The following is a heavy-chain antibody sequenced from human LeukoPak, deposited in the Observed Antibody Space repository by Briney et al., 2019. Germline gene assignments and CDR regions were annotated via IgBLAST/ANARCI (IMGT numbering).Heavy chain of an antibody. CDR3: ATGPYSSGWYYFDY. V-gene: IGHV4-59*08. D-gene: IGHD6-19*01. J-gene: IGHJ4*02. CDR2: IYYSGST. Sequence: SETLSLTCTVSGGSISSYYWSWIRRPPGKGLEWIGYIYYSGSTNYNPSLKSRVTISVDTSKNQFSLKLSSVTAADTAVYYCATGPYSSGWYYFDYWGQGTLVTVSS. CDR1: GGSISSYY.